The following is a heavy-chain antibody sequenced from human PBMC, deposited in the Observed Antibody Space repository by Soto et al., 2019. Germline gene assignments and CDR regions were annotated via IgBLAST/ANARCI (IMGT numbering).Heavy chain of an antibody. CDR3: VRPNFGALTHFDF. J-gene: IGHJ4*02. Sequence: LGESLKISCKAIGYTFTNYWIGWVRQTPGEGLEWMGIIFPGDSDTRYNPSFEGQVTVSADESISTAYLQWNTLKASDTAMYYCVRPNFGALTHFDFWGQGTLLTVSS. V-gene: IGHV5-51*01. D-gene: IGHD3-16*01. CDR1: GYTFTNYW. CDR2: IFPGDSDT.